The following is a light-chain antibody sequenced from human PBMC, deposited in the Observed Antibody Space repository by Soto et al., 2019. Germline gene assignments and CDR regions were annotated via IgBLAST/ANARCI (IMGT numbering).Light chain of an antibody. CDR1: GSDIATFNY. CDR3: NSYSTTSFYV. CDR2: QVT. J-gene: IGLJ1*01. Sequence: QSALAQPASVSGSPGQSITISCTGSGSDIATFNYVSWYQQYPGKAPKLLIYQVTSRASGVSHRFSGSKSGNTAALTISGLQPEDEAEYYCNSYSTTSFYVFGNGTKVTV. V-gene: IGLV2-14*01.